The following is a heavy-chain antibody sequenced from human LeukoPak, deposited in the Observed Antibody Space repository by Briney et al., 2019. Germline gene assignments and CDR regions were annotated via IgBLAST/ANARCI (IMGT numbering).Heavy chain of an antibody. D-gene: IGHD1-26*01. Sequence: PGGSLRLSCAASGFTFSSYGMSWVRQAPGKGLEWVSAISGSGGSTYYADSVKGRFTISRDNSKNTLYLQINSLRAEDTAVYYCAKAVGATGIFDYWGQGTLVTVSS. CDR3: AKAVGATGIFDY. CDR1: GFTFSSYG. J-gene: IGHJ4*02. CDR2: ISGSGGST. V-gene: IGHV3-23*01.